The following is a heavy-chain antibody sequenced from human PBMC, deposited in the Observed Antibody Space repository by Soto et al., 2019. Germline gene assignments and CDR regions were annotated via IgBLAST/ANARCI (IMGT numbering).Heavy chain of an antibody. CDR2: IAYDASKK. CDR1: GFSFSYCA. D-gene: IGHD2-15*01. Sequence: QVQLVESGGGVVQPGRSLRLSCAASGFSFSYCAMHWVRQAPGKGLEWVAVIAYDASKKYYADSVKGRFTIYRDNSKNTLYLQMNSLRDEDTAVYYCASTYCSGGSCYLTEYFQHWGQGTLVTVSS. V-gene: IGHV3-30*03. J-gene: IGHJ1*01. CDR3: ASTYCSGGSCYLTEYFQH.